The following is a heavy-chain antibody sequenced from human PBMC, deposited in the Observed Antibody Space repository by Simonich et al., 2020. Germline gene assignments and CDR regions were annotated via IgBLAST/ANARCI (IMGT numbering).Heavy chain of an antibody. CDR3: AREGIAARDAFDI. CDR2: IKKDGSEK. Sequence: EVQLVESGGGLVQPGGSLRLSCAASGFTFSSYWMSWVRQAPGKGLEWGANIKKDGSEKYYVDSVKGRFTISRDNAKNSLYLQMNSLRAEDTAVYYCAREGIAARDAFDIWGQGTMVTVSS. J-gene: IGHJ3*02. CDR1: GFTFSSYW. V-gene: IGHV3-7*01. D-gene: IGHD6-6*01.